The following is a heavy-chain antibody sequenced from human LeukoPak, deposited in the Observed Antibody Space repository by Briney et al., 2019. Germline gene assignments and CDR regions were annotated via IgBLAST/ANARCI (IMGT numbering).Heavy chain of an antibody. CDR2: INSDGSST. CDR1: GFTFSSYW. Sequence: GGSLRLSCAASGFTFSSYWMHWVRQATGKGLVWVSRINSDGSSTSYADSVKGRFTISRDNAKNTLYLQMNSLRAEDTAVYYCAREGPYSSRVPFDYWGQGTLVTVSS. J-gene: IGHJ4*02. V-gene: IGHV3-74*01. CDR3: AREGPYSSRVPFDY. D-gene: IGHD6-19*01.